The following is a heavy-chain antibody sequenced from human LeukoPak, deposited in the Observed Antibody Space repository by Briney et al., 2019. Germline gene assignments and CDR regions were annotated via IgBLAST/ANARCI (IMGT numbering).Heavy chain of an antibody. D-gene: IGHD3-3*01. V-gene: IGHV3-7*01. CDR1: GFTFTTYW. Sequence: GGSLRLSCAASGFTFTTYWMSWVRQAPGKGLEWVANIKQDGSEKYYVDSVKGRFTISRDNAKNSLYLQMNSLRAEDTAVYYCARDLRFLEWLQRDYFDYWGQGTLVTVSS. CDR3: ARDLRFLEWLQRDYFDY. CDR2: IKQDGSEK. J-gene: IGHJ4*02.